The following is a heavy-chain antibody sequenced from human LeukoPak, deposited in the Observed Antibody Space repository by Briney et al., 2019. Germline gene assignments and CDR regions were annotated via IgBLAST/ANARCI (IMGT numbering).Heavy chain of an antibody. CDR1: GASISSYY. V-gene: IGHV4-59*08. D-gene: IGHD3-9*01. CDR3: ASQTALPYFDLLLGDGPGYFDY. CDR2: IHYSGRT. J-gene: IGHJ4*02. Sequence: SETLSLTCTVSGASISSYYWSWIRQPPGKGLEWITYIHYSGRTHYNPSLKSRVTISVDTSKNQFSLKLSSVTAADTAVYYCASQTALPYFDLLLGDGPGYFDYWGQGTLVTVSS.